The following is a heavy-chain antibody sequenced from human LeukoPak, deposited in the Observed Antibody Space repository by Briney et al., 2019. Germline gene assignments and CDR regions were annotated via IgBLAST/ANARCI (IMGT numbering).Heavy chain of an antibody. Sequence: PSETLSLTCAVYGGSFSGYYWSWIRQPPGKGLEWIGEINHSGSTNYNPSLRSRVTISVDTSKNQFSLKLSSVTAADTAVYYCARRARGVVVVPAAINYYYYMDVWGKGTTVTVSS. V-gene: IGHV4-34*01. CDR1: GGSFSGYY. CDR3: ARRARGVVVVPAAINYYYYMDV. CDR2: INHSGST. J-gene: IGHJ6*03. D-gene: IGHD2-2*01.